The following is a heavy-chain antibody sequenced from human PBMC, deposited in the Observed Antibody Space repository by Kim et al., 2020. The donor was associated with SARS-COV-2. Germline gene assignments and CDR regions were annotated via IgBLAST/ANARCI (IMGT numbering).Heavy chain of an antibody. V-gene: IGHV4-59*13. D-gene: IGHD3-10*01. CDR3: ASVAVGGSGSYYIGY. Sequence: SETLSLTCTVSGGSISSYYWSWIRQPPGKGLEWIGYIYYSGSTNYNPSLKSRVTISVDTSKNQFSLKLSSVTAADTAVYYCASVAVGGSGSYYIGYWGQGTLVTVSS. CDR2: IYYSGST. CDR1: GGSISSYY. J-gene: IGHJ4*02.